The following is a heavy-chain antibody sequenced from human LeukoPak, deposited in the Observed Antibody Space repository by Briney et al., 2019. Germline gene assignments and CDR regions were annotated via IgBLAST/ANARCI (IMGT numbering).Heavy chain of an antibody. CDR3: ARGSGSYYDTFFDY. CDR1: GYTFTAYY. V-gene: IGHV1-2*02. D-gene: IGHD1-26*01. J-gene: IGHJ4*02. CDR2: INPNSGGT. Sequence: APVKVSCKASGYTFTAYYVHWVRQAPGQGLEWMGWINPNSGGTNYAQKFQGRVTMTRDTSISTTYMELSRLTSDDTAVYYCARGSGSYYDTFFDYWGQGTLVTVSS.